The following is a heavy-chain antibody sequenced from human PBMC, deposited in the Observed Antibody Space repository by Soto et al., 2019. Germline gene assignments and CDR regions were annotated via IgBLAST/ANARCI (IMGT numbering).Heavy chain of an antibody. J-gene: IGHJ4*02. CDR3: ARGGGATIFFDY. CDR2: INHSGST. Sequence: QVQLQQWGAGLLKPSETLSLTCAVYGGSFSGYYWSWIRQPPGKGLEWIGEINHSGSTNYNPSLKSRVTISVDTSKNQFSLKLSSVTAADTAVYYCARGGGATIFFDYWGQGTLVTVSS. CDR1: GGSFSGYY. V-gene: IGHV4-34*01. D-gene: IGHD5-12*01.